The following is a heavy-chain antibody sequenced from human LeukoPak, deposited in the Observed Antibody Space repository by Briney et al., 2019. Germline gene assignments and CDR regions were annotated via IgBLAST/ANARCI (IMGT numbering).Heavy chain of an antibody. J-gene: IGHJ4*02. CDR1: GYTFTSYA. CDR2: INAGNGNT. Sequence: GASVKVSCKASGYTFTSYAMHWVRQAPGQRLEWMGWINAGNGNTKYSQKFQGRVTITRDTSASTAYMELSSLRSEDTAVYYCATGSFGIAVAGTFDYWGQGTLVTASS. D-gene: IGHD6-19*01. CDR3: ATGSFGIAVAGTFDY. V-gene: IGHV1-3*01.